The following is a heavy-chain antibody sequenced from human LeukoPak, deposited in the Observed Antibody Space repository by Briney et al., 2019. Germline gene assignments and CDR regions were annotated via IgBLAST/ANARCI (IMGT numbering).Heavy chain of an antibody. CDR2: IRTTAEGAKYA. CDR1: GFSFTDYP. J-gene: IGHJ4*02. D-gene: IGHD3-9*01. CDR3: ATDQRYAFDY. V-gene: IGHV3-48*02. Sequence: GGSLRLSCATSGFSFTDYPMNWVRQAPGKGLEWISNIRTTAEGAKYAYYADSVKGRVTISRDDGKNTLYLHMNSLRDDDTAVYYCATDQRYAFDYWGQGILVTVSA.